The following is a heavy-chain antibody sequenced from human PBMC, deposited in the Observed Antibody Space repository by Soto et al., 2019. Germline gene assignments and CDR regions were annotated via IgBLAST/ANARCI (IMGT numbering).Heavy chain of an antibody. CDR3: AREGVVVPAAIRWNYYYYMDV. CDR1: GYTXTSYG. CDR2: XXAYKRTT. Sequence: ASVKVSXXAXGYTXTSYGIXXVRXAXXXXXXWMXXXXAYKRTTNHAQKLQGRVTMTTATSTSTAYMELRSLRSDDTAVYYCAREGVVVPAAIRWNYYYYMDVWGKGTTDTVSS. J-gene: IGHJ6*03. D-gene: IGHD2-2*01. V-gene: IGHV1-18*01.